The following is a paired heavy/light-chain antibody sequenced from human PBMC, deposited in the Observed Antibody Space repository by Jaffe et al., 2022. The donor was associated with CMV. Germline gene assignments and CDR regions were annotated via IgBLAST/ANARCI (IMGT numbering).Light chain of an antibody. CDR1: QIIASY. J-gene: IGKJ3*01. V-gene: IGKV1-39*01. CDR3: QQSYSTPPT. CDR2: AAS. Sequence: DIQMTQSPSSLSASVGDRVTITCRASQIIASYLNWYQQKPGKAPNLLIYAASSLQSGVPSRFSGSGSGTDFTLTISSLQPEDFATYYCQQSYSTPPTFGPGTKVDIK.
Heavy chain of an antibody. J-gene: IGHJ6*03. CDR3: ARHTDYYDSSQPAYYNYMDV. Sequence: QVHLQESGPGLVKPSETLSLTCTVSGGSFSSYYWSWIRQPPGKELEWIGYIYYSGSTNYNPSLRSRVTISVDTSKNQFSLKLTSVTAADTAVYYCARHTDYYDSSQPAYYNYMDVWGKGTTVTVSS. D-gene: IGHD3-22*01. CDR1: GGSFSSYY. V-gene: IGHV4-59*08. CDR2: IYYSGST.